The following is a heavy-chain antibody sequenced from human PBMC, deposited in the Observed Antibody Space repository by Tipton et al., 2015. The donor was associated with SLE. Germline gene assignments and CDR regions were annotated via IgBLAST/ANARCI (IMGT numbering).Heavy chain of an antibody. V-gene: IGHV4-59*11. CDR2: IYYSGST. Sequence: TLSLTCTVSGGSISSHYLSWIRQPPGKGLEWIGYIYYSGSTNYNPSLKSRVTISVDTSKNQFSLKLSSVTAADTAVYYCARMATGGYYYTMDVWGQGTTVTVSS. CDR1: GGSISSHY. J-gene: IGHJ6*02. D-gene: IGHD7-27*01. CDR3: ARMATGGYYYTMDV.